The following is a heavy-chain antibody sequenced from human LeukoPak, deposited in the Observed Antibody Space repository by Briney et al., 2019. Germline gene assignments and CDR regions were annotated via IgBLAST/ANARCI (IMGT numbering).Heavy chain of an antibody. CDR3: ARATVAVAGTTGDYYYYGMDV. J-gene: IGHJ6*02. Sequence: ALVKVSCKASGYTFTSYYMHWVRQAPGQGLEWMGIINPSGGSTSCAQKFQGRVTMTRDTSTSTVYMELSSLRSEDTAVYYCARATVAVAGTTGDYYYYGMDVWGQGTTVTVSS. CDR2: INPSGGST. CDR1: GYTFTSYY. V-gene: IGHV1-46*01. D-gene: IGHD6-19*01.